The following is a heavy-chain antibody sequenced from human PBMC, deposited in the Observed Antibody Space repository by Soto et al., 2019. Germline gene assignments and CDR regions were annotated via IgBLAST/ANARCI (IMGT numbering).Heavy chain of an antibody. Sequence: GESLKISCKGSGYSFTSYWIGWVRQMPGKGLEWMGIIYPGDSDTRYSPSFQGQVTISADKSISTAYLQWSSLKASDTAMYYCARATVTTPHYYYYMDVWGKGTTVTVSS. D-gene: IGHD4-17*01. CDR3: ARATVTTPHYYYYMDV. CDR2: IYPGDSDT. J-gene: IGHJ6*03. CDR1: GYSFTSYW. V-gene: IGHV5-51*01.